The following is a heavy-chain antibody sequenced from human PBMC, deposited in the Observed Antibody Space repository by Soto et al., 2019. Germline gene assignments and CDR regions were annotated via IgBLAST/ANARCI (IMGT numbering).Heavy chain of an antibody. CDR3: ARDQSTGTTSTFDY. CDR1: GGSISSSSYY. V-gene: IGHV4-39*02. D-gene: IGHD1-1*01. Sequence: SETLSLTCTVSGGSISSSSYYWGWIRQPPGKGLEWIGSIYYSGSTYYNPSLKSRVTISVDTSKNQFSLQLNSVTPEDTAVYYCARDQSTGTTSTFDYWGQGTLVTVSS. J-gene: IGHJ4*02. CDR2: IYYSGST.